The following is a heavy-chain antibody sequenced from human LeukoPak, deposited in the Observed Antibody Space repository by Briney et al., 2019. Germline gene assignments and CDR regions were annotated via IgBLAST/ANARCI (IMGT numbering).Heavy chain of an antibody. CDR1: GFTFSSSA. V-gene: IGHV3-23*01. CDR2: ISGIGGST. D-gene: IGHD5-24*01. Sequence: PGGSLRLSCAASGFTFSSSAMGWVRQAPGKGLEWVSHISGIGGSTYYVDSVKGRFTISRDNSKNTLYLQMNSLRAEDTAVYYCARGLRDGYLHPHNPNYGMDVWGQGTTVTVSS. J-gene: IGHJ6*02. CDR3: ARGLRDGYLHPHNPNYGMDV.